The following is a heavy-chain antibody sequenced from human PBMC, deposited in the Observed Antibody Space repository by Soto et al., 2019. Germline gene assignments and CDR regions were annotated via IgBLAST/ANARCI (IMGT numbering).Heavy chain of an antibody. V-gene: IGHV3-23*01. CDR3: AKGANSITIFGVVIMGNNWFDP. CDR1: GFTFSSYA. D-gene: IGHD3-3*01. CDR2: ISGSGGST. Sequence: PGGSLRLSCAASGFTFSSYAMSWVRQAPGKGLEWVSAISGSGGSTYYADSVKGRLTISRDNSKNTLYLQMNSLRAEDTAVYYCAKGANSITIFGVVIMGNNWFDPWGQGTLVTVSS. J-gene: IGHJ5*02.